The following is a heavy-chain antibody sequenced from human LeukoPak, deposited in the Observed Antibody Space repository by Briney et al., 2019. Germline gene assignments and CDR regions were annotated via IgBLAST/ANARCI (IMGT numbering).Heavy chain of an antibody. CDR2: INPDSGGT. J-gene: IGHJ4*02. D-gene: IGHD5-12*01. CDR1: EYTFTGYY. V-gene: IGHV1-2*02. CDR3: ASVYNSGWYFDY. Sequence: ASVKVSCKASEYTFTGYYMHWVRQAPGQGLEWMGWINPDSGGTKYAQKFQGRVTLTRDTSISTAYMELTRLKSDDTAVYYCASVYNSGWYFDYWGQGALVTVSS.